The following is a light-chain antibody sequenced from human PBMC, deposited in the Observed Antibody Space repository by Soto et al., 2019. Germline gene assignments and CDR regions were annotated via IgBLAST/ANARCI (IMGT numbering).Light chain of an antibody. J-gene: IGKJ4*01. V-gene: IGKV3-20*01. CDR1: QSVSSSY. CDR3: QQSGSSPPFT. CDR2: GAS. Sequence: EIVLTQSPGTLSLSPGERATLACRASQSVSSSYLAWYQHKPGQAPRLLIYGASSRATGIPDKFSGSGSGTDFTLTISRLETEDFAVYYCQQSGSSPPFTFGGVTKVEIK.